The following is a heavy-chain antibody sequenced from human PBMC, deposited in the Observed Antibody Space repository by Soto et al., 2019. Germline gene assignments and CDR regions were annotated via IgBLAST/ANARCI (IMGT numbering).Heavy chain of an antibody. V-gene: IGHV1-8*01. CDR1: GYTFTSYD. Sequence: ASVKVSCKASGYTFTSYDINWVRQATGQGLEWMGWMNPNSGNTGYAQKFQGRVTMTRDTSISTAYMELSSLRSEDTAVYYCARGGRYYYYYYMDVWGKGTTVTVSS. CDR2: MNPNSGNT. CDR3: ARGGRYYYYYYMDV. J-gene: IGHJ6*03.